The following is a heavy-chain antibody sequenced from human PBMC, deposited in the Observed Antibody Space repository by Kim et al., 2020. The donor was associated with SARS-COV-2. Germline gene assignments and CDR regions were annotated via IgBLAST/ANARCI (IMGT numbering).Heavy chain of an antibody. CDR2: IYYSGST. Sequence: SETLSLTCTVSGGSISSGGYYWSWIRQHPGKGLEWIGYIYYSGSTYYNPSLKSRVTISVDTSKNQFSLKLSSVTAADTAVYYCARGQAPPKYYYDGPYAFDIWGQGTMVTVSS. D-gene: IGHD3-22*01. CDR1: GGSISSGGYY. V-gene: IGHV4-31*03. J-gene: IGHJ3*02. CDR3: ARGQAPPKYYYDGPYAFDI.